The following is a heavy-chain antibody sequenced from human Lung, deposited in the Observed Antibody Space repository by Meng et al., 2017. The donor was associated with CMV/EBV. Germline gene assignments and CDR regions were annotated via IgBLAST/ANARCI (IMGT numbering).Heavy chain of an antibody. CDR1: GYTFTAHY. Sequence: SVXVSCKASGYTFTAHYFHWVRQAPGQGLEWMGWIHPHRGDTNYAQQFQGRVTLTRDTSINTGYMELTRLTSDDTAVDYCARDNSWGPDYWGQGPLVTVSS. V-gene: IGHV1-2*02. J-gene: IGHJ4*02. CDR2: IHPHRGDT. D-gene: IGHD6-13*01. CDR3: ARDNSWGPDY.